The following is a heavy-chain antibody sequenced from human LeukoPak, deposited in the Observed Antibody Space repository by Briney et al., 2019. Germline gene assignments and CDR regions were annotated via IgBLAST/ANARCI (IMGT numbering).Heavy chain of an antibody. CDR3: TREARVGNWFDP. CDR1: GYTFTDYY. J-gene: IGHJ5*02. V-gene: IGHV1-2*02. CDR2: INPDNGGT. D-gene: IGHD2-2*01. Sequence: ASVKVSCRASGYTFTDYYIHWVRQAPGQGLEWMGWINPDNGGTNYAQKFQGRVTMTRDTPIRTVYMDLSRLRSDDTAVFYCTREARVGNWFDPWGQGTQVTVSS.